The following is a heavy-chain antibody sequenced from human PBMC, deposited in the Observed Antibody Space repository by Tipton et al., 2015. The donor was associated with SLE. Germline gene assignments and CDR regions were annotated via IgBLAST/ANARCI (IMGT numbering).Heavy chain of an antibody. CDR1: GDSFSSYY. V-gene: IGHV4-4*08. CDR2: IYISGTT. Sequence: TLSLTCTVSGDSFSSYYWSWIRQPAGKGLEWIGHIYISGTTNYNPSLKSRVAISVDTSKNQFSLKLRSVTAADTAVYYCASGAYGSDNSYLGGWFDPWGQGTPVTVSS. J-gene: IGHJ5*02. D-gene: IGHD3-10*01. CDR3: ASGAYGSDNSYLGGWFDP.